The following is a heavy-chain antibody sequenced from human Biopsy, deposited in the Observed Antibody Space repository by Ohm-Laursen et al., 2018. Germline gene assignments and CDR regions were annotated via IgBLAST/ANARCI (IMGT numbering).Heavy chain of an antibody. V-gene: IGHV4-59*12. CDR2: IYFTGRT. D-gene: IGHD5-24*01. CDR3: ASAGYNPDWNFDL. CDR1: GGPIDSYY. Sequence: GTLSLTCTVSGGPIDSYYWSWIRQPPGKALEWIGYIYFTGRTSYNPSLKSRVSMSVNTSKKQFSLRLSSVTAADTAVYYCASAGYNPDWNFDLWGRGTRATVSS. J-gene: IGHJ2*01.